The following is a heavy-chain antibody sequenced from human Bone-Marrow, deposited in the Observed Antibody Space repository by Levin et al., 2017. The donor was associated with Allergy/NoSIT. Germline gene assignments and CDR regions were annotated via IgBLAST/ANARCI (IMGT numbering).Heavy chain of an antibody. CDR1: GGTFSSYA. Sequence: KISCKASGGTFSSYAISWVRQAPGQGLEWMGGIIPIFGTANYAQKFQGRVTITADESTSTAYMELSSLRSEDTAVYYCARDRRTYYYDSSGYDFDYWGQGTLVTVSS. D-gene: IGHD3-22*01. V-gene: IGHV1-69*01. J-gene: IGHJ4*02. CDR3: ARDRRTYYYDSSGYDFDY. CDR2: IIPIFGTA.